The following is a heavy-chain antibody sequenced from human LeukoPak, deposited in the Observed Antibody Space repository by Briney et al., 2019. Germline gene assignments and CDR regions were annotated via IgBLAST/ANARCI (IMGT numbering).Heavy chain of an antibody. CDR2: ISSSSSTI. D-gene: IGHD3-22*01. J-gene: IGHJ5*02. Sequence: GGSLRLSCAASGFTFSTYSIDWVRQAPGKGLEWISYISSSSSTIDFADSVKGRFTISRDNARNSVYLQMNSLKAEGTAVYYCARVHTSSYAADLWGQGTLVTVSS. CDR3: ARVHTSSYAADL. CDR1: GFTFSTYS. V-gene: IGHV3-48*04.